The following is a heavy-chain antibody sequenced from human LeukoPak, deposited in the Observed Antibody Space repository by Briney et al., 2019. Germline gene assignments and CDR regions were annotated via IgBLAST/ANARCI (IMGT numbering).Heavy chain of an antibody. Sequence: PGGSLRLSCAASGFRVSNDYMSWVRQAPGKGLDWISFIFAGGSGYYADSVKGRFTISRDRSKNTLFLQMNSLRAEDTAVYYCAKANSYDSYYFDYWGQGALVIVSS. D-gene: IGHD3-16*01. CDR1: GFRVSNDY. CDR2: IFAGGSG. J-gene: IGHJ4*02. CDR3: AKANSYDSYYFDY. V-gene: IGHV3-66*01.